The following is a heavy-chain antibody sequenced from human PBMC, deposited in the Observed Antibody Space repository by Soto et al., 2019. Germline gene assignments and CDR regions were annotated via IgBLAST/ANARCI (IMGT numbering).Heavy chain of an antibody. CDR1: GGSISSSSYY. J-gene: IGHJ4*02. V-gene: IGHV4-61*05. CDR3: AGGVSSGYFGFDY. Sequence: PSETLSLTCTVSGGSISSSSYYWGWIRQPPGKGLEWIGYIYYSGSTNYNPSLKSRVTISVDTSKNQFSLKLSSVTAADTAVYYCAGGVSSGYFGFDYWGQGTMVTVSS. D-gene: IGHD3-22*01. CDR2: IYYSGST.